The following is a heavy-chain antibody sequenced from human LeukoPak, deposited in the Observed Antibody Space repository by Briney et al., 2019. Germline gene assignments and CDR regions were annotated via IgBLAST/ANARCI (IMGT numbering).Heavy chain of an antibody. J-gene: IGHJ4*02. CDR2: ISAYNGNT. V-gene: IGHV1-18*01. CDR1: GYTFTSYG. D-gene: IGHD1-26*01. Sequence: ASVKVSCKASGYTFTSYGISWVRQAPGQGLEWMGWISAYNGNTNYAQKLQGRVTMTTDTSTGTAYMELRSLRSEDTAVYYCARGRSLDSGSYSGGVYWGQGTLVTVSS. CDR3: ARGRSLDSGSYSGGVY.